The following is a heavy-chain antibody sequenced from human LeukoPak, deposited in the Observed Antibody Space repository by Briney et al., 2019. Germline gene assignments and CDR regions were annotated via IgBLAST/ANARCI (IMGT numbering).Heavy chain of an antibody. V-gene: IGHV5-51*01. J-gene: IGHJ4*02. Sequence: AGESLKISCKGSGYSFSTNWIGWVRQMPGKGLEWMGIIYPGDSDTRYSPSFQGQVTISADKSITTAYMQWSSLKASDTAIYYCARPYCGGDCSSGDIWGQGTLVTVSS. CDR2: IYPGDSDT. D-gene: IGHD2-21*02. CDR3: ARPYCGGDCSSGDI. CDR1: GYSFSTNW.